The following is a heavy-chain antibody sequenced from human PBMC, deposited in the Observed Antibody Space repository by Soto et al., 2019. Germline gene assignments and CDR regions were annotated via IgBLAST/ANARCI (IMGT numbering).Heavy chain of an antibody. CDR1: GGSISSGGYY. V-gene: IGHV4-31*03. Sequence: NPSETLSLTCTVSGGSISSGGYYWSWIRQHPGKGLEWIGYIYYSGSTYYNPSLKSRVTISVDTSKNQFSLKLSSVTAADTAVYYCARDRIVDGDSFFDYWGQGTQVTVSS. CDR3: ARDRIVDGDSFFDY. CDR2: IYYSGST. D-gene: IGHD4-17*01. J-gene: IGHJ4*02.